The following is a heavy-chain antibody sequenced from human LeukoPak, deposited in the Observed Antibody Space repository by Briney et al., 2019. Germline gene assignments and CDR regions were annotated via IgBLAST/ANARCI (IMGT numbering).Heavy chain of an antibody. D-gene: IGHD2-15*01. CDR3: ARATVVVVTNWFDP. V-gene: IGHV3-23*01. Sequence: GGSLRLPCAASGFTFSSFAMSWVRQAPGKGLEWVSSINTAGGVTYYADSVKGRFTISRDNAKNSLYLQMNSLRAEDTAVYYCARATVVVVTNWFDPWGQGTLVTVSS. J-gene: IGHJ5*02. CDR1: GFTFSSFA. CDR2: INTAGGVT.